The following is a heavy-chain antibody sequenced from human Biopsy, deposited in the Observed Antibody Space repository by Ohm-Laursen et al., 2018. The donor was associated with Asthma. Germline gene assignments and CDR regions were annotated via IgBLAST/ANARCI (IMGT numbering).Heavy chain of an antibody. D-gene: IGHD4-17*01. Sequence: GASVKVSCKISGYSLTDLSMHWVRQAPGQGLEWMGGHDHEEGGTVNARRFQGRVTMTEDTSTDTACMELSSLSSDDTAVYYCASDFPKDYVRYNFQFWGQGTLVTVSS. V-gene: IGHV1-24*01. J-gene: IGHJ4*02. CDR2: HDHEEGGT. CDR3: ASDFPKDYVRYNFQF. CDR1: GYSLTDLS.